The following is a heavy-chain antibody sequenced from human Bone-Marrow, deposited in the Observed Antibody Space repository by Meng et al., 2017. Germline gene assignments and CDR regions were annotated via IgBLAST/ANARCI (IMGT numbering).Heavy chain of an antibody. CDR1: GLSFTDAW. J-gene: IGHJ4*02. CDR2: IKRNSDGGTI. D-gene: IGHD6-13*01. CDR3: ATGAAAADH. V-gene: IGHV3-15*01. Sequence: EVELGEAGGGLVKPGGSLRLSCVASGLSFTDAWMSWVRQAPGKGLEWVGRIKRNSDGGTIDYAAPVKGRFTISRDDSKNTLYLQMDSLITEDTAVYFCATGAAAADHWGQGTLVTVFS.